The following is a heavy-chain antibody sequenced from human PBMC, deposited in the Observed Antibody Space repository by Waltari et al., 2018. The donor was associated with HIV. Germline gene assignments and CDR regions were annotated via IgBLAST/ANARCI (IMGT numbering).Heavy chain of an antibody. CDR1: GASISSCSSY. D-gene: IGHD3-16*01. J-gene: IGHJ4*02. CDR3: ARLRFHSLYYFDS. Sequence: QLHLQESGPGLVKPSETLSLTCSVAGASISSCSSYWAWIRQPPGKGLEWIGAIYYSGTSYYNPSVKSRVSASLDASKNELSLKLTSVTATDTALYYCARLRFHSLYYFDSWGPGILVTVSS. V-gene: IGHV4-39*01. CDR2: IYYSGTS.